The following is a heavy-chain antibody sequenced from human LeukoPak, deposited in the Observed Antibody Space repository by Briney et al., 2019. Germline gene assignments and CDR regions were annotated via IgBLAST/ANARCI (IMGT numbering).Heavy chain of an antibody. Sequence: GGSLRLSCAASGFTFSDYYMSWIRQAPGKGLEWVSYISSSGSTIYYADSVKGRFTISRDNAKNSLYLQMNSLRAEDTAVYYCATNFLYYYGSGSSYYYVDVWGKGTTVTVSS. J-gene: IGHJ6*03. D-gene: IGHD3-10*01. CDR2: ISSSGSTI. CDR3: ATNFLYYYGSGSSYYYVDV. V-gene: IGHV3-11*04. CDR1: GFTFSDYY.